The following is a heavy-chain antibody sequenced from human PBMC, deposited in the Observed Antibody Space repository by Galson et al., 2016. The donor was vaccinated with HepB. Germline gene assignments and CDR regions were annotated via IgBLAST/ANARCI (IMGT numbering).Heavy chain of an antibody. CDR3: ARGIIAALRVDP. J-gene: IGHJ5*02. V-gene: IGHV1-2*02. CDR1: FTGYY. D-gene: IGHD6-6*01. Sequence: FTGYYMHWVRQAPGQGLEWMGWINPNSGGTNYAQKFQGRVTMTRDTSISTAYMELSRLKSDDTAVYYCARGIIAALRVDPWGQGTLVTVSS. CDR2: INPNSGGT.